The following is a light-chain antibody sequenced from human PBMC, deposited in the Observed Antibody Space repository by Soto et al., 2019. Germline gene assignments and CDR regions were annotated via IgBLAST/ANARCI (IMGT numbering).Light chain of an antibody. J-gene: IGKJ5*01. CDR2: GVS. Sequence: EIVMTQSPATLSASPGERATLSCRASQSVSRNLLAWYQQKPGQAPRLLIHGVSTRATGIPARFSGSGSGTEFTLTISSLQSEDFAIYYCQQYVQWPLITFGQGTRLEIK. CDR1: QSVSRN. CDR3: QQYVQWPLIT. V-gene: IGKV3-15*01.